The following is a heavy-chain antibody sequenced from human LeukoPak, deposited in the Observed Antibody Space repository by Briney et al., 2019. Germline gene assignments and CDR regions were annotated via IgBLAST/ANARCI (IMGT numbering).Heavy chain of an antibody. Sequence: SETLSLTCTVSGASVSSSYWSWIRQSAGKGLEWIGRIYNSETTNYNPSLKSRVTISVDKSKNQFSLKLSSVTAADTAVYYCAREDTRTWHGADSWGQGTLVTVSS. V-gene: IGHV4-4*07. CDR1: GASVSSSY. CDR2: IYNSETT. J-gene: IGHJ4*02. CDR3: AREDTRTWHGADS. D-gene: IGHD5-18*01.